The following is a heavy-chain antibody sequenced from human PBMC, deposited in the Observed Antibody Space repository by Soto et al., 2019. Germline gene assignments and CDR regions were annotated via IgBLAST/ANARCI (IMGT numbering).Heavy chain of an antibody. D-gene: IGHD3-3*01. V-gene: IGHV1-46*01. CDR3: ARDPLEGLRFLGYYGMDV. CDR1: GDTFTSYY. CDR2: INPSGGST. J-gene: IGHJ6*02. Sequence: GASVKVSCKASGDTFTSYYMHWVRQAPGQGLEWMGIINPSGGSTSYAQKFQGRVTMTRDTSTSTAYMELSRLRSDDTAVYYCARDPLEGLRFLGYYGMDVWGQGTTVTVSS.